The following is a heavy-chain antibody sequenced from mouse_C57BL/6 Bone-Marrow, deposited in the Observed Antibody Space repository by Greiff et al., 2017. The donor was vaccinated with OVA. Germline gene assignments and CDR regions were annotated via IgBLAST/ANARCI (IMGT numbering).Heavy chain of an antibody. Sequence: QVHVKQSGAELVRPGASVTLSCKASGYTFTDYEMHWVKQTPVHGLEWIGAIDPETGGTAYNQKFKGKAILTADKSSSTAYMERRSLTSEDSAVYYCTRGYSNYYAMDYWGQGTSVTVSS. D-gene: IGHD2-5*01. CDR1: GYTFTDYE. CDR2: IDPETGGT. V-gene: IGHV1-15*01. J-gene: IGHJ4*01. CDR3: TRGYSNYYAMDY.